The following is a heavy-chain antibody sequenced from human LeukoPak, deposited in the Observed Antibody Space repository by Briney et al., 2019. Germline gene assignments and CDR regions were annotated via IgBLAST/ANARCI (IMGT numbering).Heavy chain of an antibody. CDR3: AREMATIRDAFDI. CDR1: GFTFDDYG. CDR2: INCNGGST. D-gene: IGHD5-24*01. Sequence: GGSLRLSCAASGFTFDDYGMRWVRQAPGKGLEWVSGINCNGGSTGYADSVKGRFTISRDNAKNSLYLQMNSLRAEDTALYYCAREMATIRDAFDIWGQGTMVTVSS. V-gene: IGHV3-20*04. J-gene: IGHJ3*02.